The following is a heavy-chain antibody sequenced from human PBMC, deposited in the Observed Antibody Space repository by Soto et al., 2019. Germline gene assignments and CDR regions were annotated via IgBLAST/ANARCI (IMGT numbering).Heavy chain of an antibody. V-gene: IGHV3-11*01. CDR1: GFTFGDNY. CDR3: ASARPYSNSPLDY. J-gene: IGHJ4*02. CDR2: ISSRASSV. D-gene: IGHD4-4*01. Sequence: PVGSLRLSCVGSGFTFGDNYMTWVRQTPGKGLEWISSISSRASSVFYADSVKGRFTVSRDNAKNTLFLLMTSLRADDTAVYYCASARPYSNSPLDYWGQGT.